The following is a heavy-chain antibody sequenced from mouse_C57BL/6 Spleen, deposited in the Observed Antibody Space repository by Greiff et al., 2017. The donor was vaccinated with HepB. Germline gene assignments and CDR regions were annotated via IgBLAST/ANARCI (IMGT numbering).Heavy chain of an antibody. J-gene: IGHJ1*03. CDR2: ISSGSSTI. V-gene: IGHV5-17*01. CDR1: GFTFSDYG. Sequence: EVKVVESGGGLVKPGGSLKLSCAASGFTFSDYGMHWVRQAPEKGLEWVAYISSGSSTIYYADTVKGRFTISRDNATNTLFLQMTSLRSEDTAMYYCARNWDWYFDVWGTGTTVTVSS. D-gene: IGHD4-1*01. CDR3: ARNWDWYFDV.